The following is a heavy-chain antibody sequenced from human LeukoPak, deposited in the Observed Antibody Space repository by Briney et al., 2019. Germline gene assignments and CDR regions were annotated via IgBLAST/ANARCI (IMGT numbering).Heavy chain of an antibody. CDR3: AKRPRIMGAGHLFDY. V-gene: IGHV3-23*01. Sequence: GGSLRLSCAASGFTFSSYAMSWVRQAPGNGLEWVSAISGSGGSTYYADSVKGRFTISRDNSKNTLYLQMNSLRAEDTAVYYCAKRPRIMGAGHLFDYWGQGTLVTVSS. J-gene: IGHJ4*02. D-gene: IGHD1-26*01. CDR2: ISGSGGST. CDR1: GFTFSSYA.